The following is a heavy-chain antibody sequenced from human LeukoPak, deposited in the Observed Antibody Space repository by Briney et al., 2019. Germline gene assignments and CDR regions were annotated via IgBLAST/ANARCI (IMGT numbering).Heavy chain of an antibody. CDR2: IYYSGST. CDR1: GGSISSYY. Sequence: SETLSLTCTVSGGSISSYYWSWIRQPPGKGLEWIGYIYYSGSTNYNPSLKSRVTISVDTSKNQFSLKLSSVTAADTAVYYCAREIAAAGTDSFDAFDISGQGTMVTVSS. V-gene: IGHV4-59*01. J-gene: IGHJ3*02. D-gene: IGHD6-13*01. CDR3: AREIAAAGTDSFDAFDI.